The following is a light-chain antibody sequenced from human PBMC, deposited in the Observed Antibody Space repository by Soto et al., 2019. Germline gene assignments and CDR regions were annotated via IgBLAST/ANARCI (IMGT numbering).Light chain of an antibody. CDR2: DAS. CDR3: HQYGVSPRT. CDR1: QSVSSY. Sequence: EIVLTQSPATLSLSPGERATLSCRASQSVSSYLAWYQQKPGQAPRLLIYDASNRATGTPDRFSGSGSGTDFTLTISRLESEDFAVYFCHQYGVSPRTFGQGTKVDIK. V-gene: IGKV3-20*01. J-gene: IGKJ1*01.